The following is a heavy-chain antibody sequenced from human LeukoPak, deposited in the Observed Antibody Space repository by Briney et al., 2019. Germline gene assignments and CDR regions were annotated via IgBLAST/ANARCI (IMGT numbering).Heavy chain of an antibody. CDR2: ISSSSTYI. CDR1: GFTLTSHS. CDR3: AKSGGTQMDFDY. Sequence: GGSLRLSCAASGFTLTSHSMNWVRQAPGKGLEWVSSISSSSTYIYYADSVKGRFTISRDFSKNTLYLQMNGLRAEDTAVYYCAKSGGTQMDFDYWGLGTLVTASS. V-gene: IGHV3-21*04. J-gene: IGHJ4*02. D-gene: IGHD1-14*01.